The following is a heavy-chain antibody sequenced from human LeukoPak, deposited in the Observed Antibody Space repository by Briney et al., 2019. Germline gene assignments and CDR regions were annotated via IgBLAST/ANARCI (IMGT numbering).Heavy chain of an antibody. V-gene: IGHV3-33*06. D-gene: IGHD3-3*01. J-gene: IGHJ4*02. Sequence: GGSLRLSCAASGFTFSSYGMHWVRQAPGKGLEWVAVIWYDGSNKYYADSVKGRFTISRDNSKNTLYLQMNSLRAEDTAVYYCAKEYYDFWSGYYGTDYWGQGTLVTVSS. CDR1: GFTFSSYG. CDR2: IWYDGSNK. CDR3: AKEYYDFWSGYYGTDY.